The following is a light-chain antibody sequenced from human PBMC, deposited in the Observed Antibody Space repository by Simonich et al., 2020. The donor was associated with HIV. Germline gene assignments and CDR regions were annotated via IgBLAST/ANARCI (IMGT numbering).Light chain of an antibody. CDR2: KAS. CDR3: QQYNNCPRGT. J-gene: IGKJ1*01. Sequence: DIQMTQSPSTLSASVGDRVTITCRASQSISSWLAWYQQKPGKAPKLLIYKASSLESGVPSRFSGSGSGTEFTLTISSMQSEDFAVYYCQQYNNCPRGTFGQGTKVEIK. V-gene: IGKV1-5*03. CDR1: QSISSW.